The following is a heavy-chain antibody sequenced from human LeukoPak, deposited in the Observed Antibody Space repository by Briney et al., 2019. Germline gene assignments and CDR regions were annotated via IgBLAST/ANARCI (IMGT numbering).Heavy chain of an antibody. CDR1: GFTFSSYS. V-gene: IGHV3-48*04. Sequence: GGSLRLSCAASGFTFSSYSMNWVRQAPGKGLEWVSYISSGSSTIYYADSVKGRFTISRDNAKKSLYLHMTSLRAEDTAVYYCTNSDDYGDYWGQGTLVTVSS. CDR3: TNSDDYGDY. J-gene: IGHJ4*02. CDR2: ISSGSSTI.